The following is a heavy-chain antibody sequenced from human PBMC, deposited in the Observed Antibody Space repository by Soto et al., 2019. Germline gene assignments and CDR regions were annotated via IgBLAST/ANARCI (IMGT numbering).Heavy chain of an antibody. D-gene: IGHD3-3*01. CDR3: AKASYYDFWSGYYVGGVGDYYGMDV. CDR2: ISGSGGST. V-gene: IGHV3-23*01. Sequence: LRLSCAASGFTFSSYAMSWVRQAPGKGLEWVSAISGSGGSTYYADSVKGRFTISRDNSKNTLYLQMNSLRAEDTAVYYCAKASYYDFWSGYYVGGVGDYYGMDVWGQGTTVTVSS. J-gene: IGHJ6*02. CDR1: GFTFSSYA.